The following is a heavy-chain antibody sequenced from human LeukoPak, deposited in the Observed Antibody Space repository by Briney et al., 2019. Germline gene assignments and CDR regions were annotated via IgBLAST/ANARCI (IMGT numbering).Heavy chain of an antibody. CDR2: INHSGST. CDR1: GGSFSGYY. CDR3: ARGYRPDFLYYYDSSGYYQRGLGTNNWFDP. V-gene: IGHV4-34*01. Sequence: SETLSLTCAVYGGSFSGYYWSWIRQPPGKGLEWIGEINHSGSTNYNPSLKSRVTISVDTSKNQFSLTLRSVTAADTAVYYCARGYRPDFLYYYDSSGYYQRGLGTNNWFDPWGQGTLVTVSS. J-gene: IGHJ5*02. D-gene: IGHD3-22*01.